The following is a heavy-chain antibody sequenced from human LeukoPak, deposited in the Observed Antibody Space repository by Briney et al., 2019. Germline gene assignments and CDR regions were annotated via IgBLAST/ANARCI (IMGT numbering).Heavy chain of an antibody. Sequence: GGSLRLSCAASGFTFSSYAMSWVRQAPGKGLEWVSAISGSGGSTYCADSVKGRFTISRDNSKNTLYLQMNNLRAEDTAVYYCAKAGYDFWSGYPRKPFDYWGQGTLVTVSS. CDR2: ISGSGGST. J-gene: IGHJ4*02. CDR3: AKAGYDFWSGYPRKPFDY. D-gene: IGHD3-3*01. V-gene: IGHV3-23*01. CDR1: GFTFSSYA.